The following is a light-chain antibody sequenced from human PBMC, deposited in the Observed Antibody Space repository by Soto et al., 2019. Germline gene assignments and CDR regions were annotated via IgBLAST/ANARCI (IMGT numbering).Light chain of an antibody. Sequence: EIVLTQSPGTLSLSPGERATLSCRASQSVHSNYLAWYQQKPAQAPRLLIYGASTRATGIPDRFDGSGSGTDFTLTISRLEPEDFALYYCQQYGSSGTFGQGTKVDIK. CDR3: QQYGSSGT. J-gene: IGKJ1*01. V-gene: IGKV3-20*01. CDR1: QSVHSNY. CDR2: GAS.